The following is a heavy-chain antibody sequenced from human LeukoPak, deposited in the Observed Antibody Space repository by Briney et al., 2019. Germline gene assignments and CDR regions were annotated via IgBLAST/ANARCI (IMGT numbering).Heavy chain of an antibody. Sequence: AGGSLRLSCAASGFTFSTFGMSWVRQAPGKGLEWVSNVLGSGTRTWYADSVKGRFTISRDSSKNTVYLQMNSLRAEDTAMYYCAKDQVAGDGFLLFDYWGQGTPVTVSS. CDR2: VLGSGTRT. D-gene: IGHD5-24*01. CDR3: AKDQVAGDGFLLFDY. J-gene: IGHJ4*02. V-gene: IGHV3-23*01. CDR1: GFTFSTFG.